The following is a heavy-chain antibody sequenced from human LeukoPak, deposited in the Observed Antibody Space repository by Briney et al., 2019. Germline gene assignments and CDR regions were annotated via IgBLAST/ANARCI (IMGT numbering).Heavy chain of an antibody. CDR3: ARETSDS. D-gene: IGHD1-1*01. J-gene: IGHJ5*01. CDR1: GYTFTSYF. V-gene: IGHV1-46*01. Sequence: GASVKVSCKASGYTFTSYFMHWVRQAPGQGLEWLGMINPRSSSTTYAQKFQGRVTMTRDTSTSTVYMELSSLRSEDTAVYYCARETSDSWGQGTLLADCS. CDR2: INPRSSST.